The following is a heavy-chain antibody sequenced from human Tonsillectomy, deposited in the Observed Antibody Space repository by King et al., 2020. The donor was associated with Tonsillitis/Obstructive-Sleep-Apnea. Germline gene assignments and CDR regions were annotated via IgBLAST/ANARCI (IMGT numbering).Heavy chain of an antibody. CDR1: GGSLSGYY. D-gene: IGHD2-2*01. CDR3: ARGLGAGSTSYYFDY. CDR2: INHSGST. J-gene: IGHJ4*02. V-gene: IGHV4-34*01. Sequence: VQLQQWGAGLLKPSETLSLTCAVYGGSLSGYYWSWIRQPPGKGLEWIGEINHSGSTKYNPSLKSRVTISVNTSKNQFSLKLSSVTAAGTAVYYCARGLGAGSTSYYFDYWGQGTLVTVSS.